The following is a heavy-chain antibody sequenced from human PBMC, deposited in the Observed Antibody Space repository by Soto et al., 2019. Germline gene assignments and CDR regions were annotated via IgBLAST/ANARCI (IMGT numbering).Heavy chain of an antibody. V-gene: IGHV4-39*07. D-gene: IGHD5-18*01. J-gene: IGHJ6*02. Sequence: SETLSLTCSLSGASITSTTYFWAWIRQPPGKGLEWVGSIYYSGKTHYNPPLKSRVTISVDTSKNQFSLKLSSVTAADTAVYYCARLNLDTAMESYYYYYGMDVWGQGTTVNVSS. CDR2: IYYSGKT. CDR3: ARLNLDTAMESYYYYYGMDV. CDR1: GASITSTTYF.